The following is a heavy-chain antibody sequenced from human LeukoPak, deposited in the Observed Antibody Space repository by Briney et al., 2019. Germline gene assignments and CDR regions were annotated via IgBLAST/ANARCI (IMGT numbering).Heavy chain of an antibody. CDR3: ARREIVVVSPGNDAFDI. CDR2: INHSGST. J-gene: IGHJ3*02. D-gene: IGHD3-22*01. CDR1: GGSFSGYY. V-gene: IGHV4-34*01. Sequence: SGTLSLTCAVYGGSFSGYYWSWIRQPPGKGLEWIGEINHSGSTNYNPSLKSRVTISVDTSKNQFSLKLSSVTAADTAVYYCARREIVVVSPGNDAFDIWGQGTMVTVSS.